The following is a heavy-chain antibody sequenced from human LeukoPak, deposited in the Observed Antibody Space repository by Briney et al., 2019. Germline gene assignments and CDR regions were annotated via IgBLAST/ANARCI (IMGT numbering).Heavy chain of an antibody. D-gene: IGHD4-17*01. CDR3: ARDRTSVFDDYGGYPTPLDF. CDR2: INPNRGGT. V-gene: IGHV1-2*02. Sequence: GASVKVSCQASGNTFTAFYIHWLRQAPGQGLEWMGWINPNRGGTKYAQKFQGRVTMTRDTSISTAYMDLTGLTSDDTAIYYCARDRTSVFDDYGGYPTPLDFWGQGTLVTVSS. CDR1: GNTFTAFY. J-gene: IGHJ4*02.